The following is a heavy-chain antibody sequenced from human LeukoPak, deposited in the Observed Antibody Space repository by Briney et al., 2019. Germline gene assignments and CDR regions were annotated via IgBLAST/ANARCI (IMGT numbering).Heavy chain of an antibody. CDR1: GGTFSSYA. Sequence: SVKVSCKASGGTFSSYAISWVRQAPGQGLEWMGGIIPIFGTANYAQKFQGRVTITADESTSTAYMELRSLRSEDTAVYYCARDLDRAYYGSGGHWFDPWGQGTLVTVSS. D-gene: IGHD3-10*01. CDR2: IIPIFGTA. CDR3: ARDLDRAYYGSGGHWFDP. V-gene: IGHV1-69*01. J-gene: IGHJ5*02.